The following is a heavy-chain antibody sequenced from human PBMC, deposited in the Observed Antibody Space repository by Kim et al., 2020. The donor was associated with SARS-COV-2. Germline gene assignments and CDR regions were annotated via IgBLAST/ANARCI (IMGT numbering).Heavy chain of an antibody. Sequence: GGSLRLSCAASGFTFSSYGMDWVRQAPGKGLEWVAVISHDGSNQYYADSVKGRFTISRDNSRNTLYLQMNSLRAEDTAVYSCAKDALRCANGVCYSWYFDLWGRGTLVTVSS. CDR3: AKDALRCANGVCYSWYFDL. V-gene: IGHV3-30*18. J-gene: IGHJ2*01. CDR1: GFTFSSYG. D-gene: IGHD2-8*01. CDR2: ISHDGSNQ.